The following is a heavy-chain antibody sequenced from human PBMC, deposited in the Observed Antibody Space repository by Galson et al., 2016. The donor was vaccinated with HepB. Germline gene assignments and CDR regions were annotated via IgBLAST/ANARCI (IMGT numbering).Heavy chain of an antibody. J-gene: IGHJ4*02. CDR3: TTSSTRGYTYGPSAY. CDR2: IKSYTDGGTT. V-gene: IGHV3-15*01. CDR1: GFTCSRAW. Sequence: SLRLSCAASGFTCSRAWMNWVRQAPGKGLEWVGRIKSYTDGGTTEYAAPMKGRFTFSRDESNNRLYLQMNSLKTEDTAVYYCTTSSTRGYTYGPSAYWGRGTLVAVSS. D-gene: IGHD5-18*01.